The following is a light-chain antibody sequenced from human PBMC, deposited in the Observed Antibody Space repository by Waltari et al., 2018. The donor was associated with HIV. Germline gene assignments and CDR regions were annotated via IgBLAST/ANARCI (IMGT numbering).Light chain of an antibody. V-gene: IGKV4-1*01. Sequence: IVMTQSPDSLAVSLGERATINCKSSQSALYSSNNKNYLAWYQQNPRHPPKLLIYWASTRESWVPDRFSGSGSGSDFTLTINSLKAEDVAIYYCEQYYSSPPTFGQGTKVEI. CDR2: WAS. J-gene: IGKJ1*01. CDR1: QSALYSSNNKNY. CDR3: EQYYSSPPT.